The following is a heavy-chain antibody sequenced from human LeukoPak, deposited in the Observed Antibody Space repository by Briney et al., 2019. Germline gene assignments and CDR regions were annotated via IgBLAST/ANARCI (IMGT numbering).Heavy chain of an antibody. CDR1: GYTLTSYG. Sequence: GASVKVSCKASGYTLTSYGISWVRQAPGQGLEWMGWISAYNGNTNYAQKLQGRVTMTTDTSTSTAYMELRSLRSDDTAVYYCATTIRRAAVAGREFDYWGQGTLVTVSS. CDR3: ATTIRRAAVAGREFDY. D-gene: IGHD6-19*01. J-gene: IGHJ4*02. CDR2: ISAYNGNT. V-gene: IGHV1-18*01.